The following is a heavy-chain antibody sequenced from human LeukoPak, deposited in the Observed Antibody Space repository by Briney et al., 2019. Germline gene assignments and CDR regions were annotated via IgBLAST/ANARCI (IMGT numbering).Heavy chain of an antibody. CDR3: AKSRVVPAASSLFDY. Sequence: GGSLRLSCATSGFTFSIYTMTWVRQAPGKGLEWVSTIIGSGGRTYNADSVKGRFTISRDNSKNTLYLQMNSLRAEDTAVYYCAKSRVVPAASSLFDYWGQGTLVTVSS. J-gene: IGHJ4*02. D-gene: IGHD2-2*01. CDR1: GFTFSIYT. V-gene: IGHV3-23*01. CDR2: IIGSGGRT.